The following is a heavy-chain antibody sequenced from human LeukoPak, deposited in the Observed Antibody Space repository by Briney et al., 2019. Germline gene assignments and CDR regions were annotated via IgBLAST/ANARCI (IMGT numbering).Heavy chain of an antibody. CDR2: IYSDGSA. J-gene: IGHJ4*02. CDR3: ARASPGGGHFDY. V-gene: IGHV3-53*01. CDR1: GFTVSRDY. Sequence: GGSLRLSCAGSGFTVSRDYMSWVRQAPGKGLEWVSVIYSDGSAYDADSVKGRFTISKDNAKNTLYLQMNSLRAEDTALYYCARASPGGGHFDYWGQGALVTVSS.